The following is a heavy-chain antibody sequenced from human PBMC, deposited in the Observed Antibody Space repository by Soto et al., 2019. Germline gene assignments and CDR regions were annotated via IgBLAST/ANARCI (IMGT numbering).Heavy chain of an antibody. J-gene: IGHJ4*02. Sequence: GGSLRLSCVASGFTFSSYSMNWVRQAPGKGLEWVSSISSSSSYIYYADSVKGRFTISRDNAKNSLYLQMNSLRAEDTAVYYCARARGGSYLADYWGQGTLVTVSS. CDR1: GFTFSSYS. D-gene: IGHD1-26*01. CDR2: ISSSSSYI. V-gene: IGHV3-21*01. CDR3: ARARGGSYLADY.